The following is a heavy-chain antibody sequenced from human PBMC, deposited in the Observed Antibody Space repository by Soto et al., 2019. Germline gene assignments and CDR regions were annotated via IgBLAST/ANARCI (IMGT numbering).Heavy chain of an antibody. V-gene: IGHV3-66*01. CDR2: IYSGGST. J-gene: IGHJ4*02. Sequence: GGSLRLSCAASGFTVSTKYMSWVRQAPGKGLEWVSVIYSGGSTFYADSVRGRFTISRDNSKNTVNLQMNSLRTEDTAVYYCAIDPWAADYWGPGTLVTVSS. CDR3: AIDPWAADY. D-gene: IGHD3-16*01. CDR1: GFTVSTKY.